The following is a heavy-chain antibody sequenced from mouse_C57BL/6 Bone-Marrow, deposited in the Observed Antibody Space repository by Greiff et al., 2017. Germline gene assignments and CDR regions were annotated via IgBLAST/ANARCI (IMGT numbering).Heavy chain of an antibody. V-gene: IGHV1-26*01. CDR1: GYTFTDYY. Sequence: EVQLQQSGPELVKPGASVKISCKASGYTFTDYYMNWVKQSHGKSLEWIGDINPNNGGTSYNQKFKGKATLTVDKSSSTAYMELRSLTSEDSAVYYCARFGIHYYGSSSPWFAYWGQGTLVTVSA. D-gene: IGHD1-1*01. CDR2: INPNNGGT. CDR3: ARFGIHYYGSSSPWFAY. J-gene: IGHJ3*01.